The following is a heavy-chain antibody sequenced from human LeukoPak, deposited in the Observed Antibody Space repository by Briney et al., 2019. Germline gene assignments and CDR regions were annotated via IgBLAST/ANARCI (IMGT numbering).Heavy chain of an antibody. D-gene: IGHD3-22*01. CDR3: AIQITMIVVVPYFDY. J-gene: IGHJ4*02. V-gene: IGHV3-11*04. Sequence: GGSLRLSCAASGLTFSDYYMTWIRQAPGRGLEWVSSISGSGTTTYSADSVRGRFTVSRDNAKNSVFLYMNSLRAEDTAVYYCAIQITMIVVVPYFDYWGQGTLVTVSS. CDR1: GLTFSDYY. CDR2: ISGSGTTT.